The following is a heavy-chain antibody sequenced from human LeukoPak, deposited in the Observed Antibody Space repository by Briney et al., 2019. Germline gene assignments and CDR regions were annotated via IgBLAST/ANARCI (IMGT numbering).Heavy chain of an antibody. CDR1: GYTFTDYY. J-gene: IGHJ4*02. CDR2: INPSSGGT. D-gene: IGHD5-24*01. CDR3: ASSRWLNAGEYYSDY. Sequence: ASVKVSCKASGYTFTDYYMHWVRQAPGQGLEWMGWINPSSGGTNYAQKFQGRVTMTRDTSISTAYMELSRLRSDDTAVFYCASSRWLNAGEYYSDYWGQGTPVTVSS. V-gene: IGHV1-2*02.